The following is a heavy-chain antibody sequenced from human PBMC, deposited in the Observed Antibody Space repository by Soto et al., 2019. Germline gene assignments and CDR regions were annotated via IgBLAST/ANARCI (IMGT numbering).Heavy chain of an antibody. CDR2: ISYDGSNK. V-gene: IGHV3-30*18. J-gene: IGHJ6*02. CDR1: GFTFSSYG. D-gene: IGHD1-7*01. CDR3: AKASLELRGLNYYGMDV. Sequence: GGSLRLSCAASGFTFSSYGMHWVRQAPGKGLEWVAVISYDGSNKYYADSVKGRFTISRDNSKNTLYLQMNSLRAEDTAVYYCAKASLELRGLNYYGMDVWGQGTTVTVSS.